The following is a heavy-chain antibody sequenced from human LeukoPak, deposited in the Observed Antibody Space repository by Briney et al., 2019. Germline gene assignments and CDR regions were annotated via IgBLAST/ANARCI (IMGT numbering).Heavy chain of an antibody. CDR2: INHSGST. CDR1: GGSFSGYY. J-gene: IGHJ5*02. D-gene: IGHD2-15*01. Sequence: SETLSLTCAVYGGSFSGYYWSWIRQPPGKGLEWIGEINHSGSTNYNPSLKSRVTISVDTSKNQFSLRLSSVTAADTAVYYCAREVGYCSGGSCDTYNWFDPWGQGTLVAVSS. CDR3: AREVGYCSGGSCDTYNWFDP. V-gene: IGHV4-34*01.